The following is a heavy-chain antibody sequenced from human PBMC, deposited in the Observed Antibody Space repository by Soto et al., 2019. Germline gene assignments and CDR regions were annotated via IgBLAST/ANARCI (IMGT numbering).Heavy chain of an antibody. D-gene: IGHD2-21*01. V-gene: IGHV3-23*01. CDR1: GFTFGSYG. CDR3: ASELGDVKKTTPFYYYSGMAV. CDR2: ITAATGTT. J-gene: IGHJ6*02. Sequence: GGSLRLSCAASGFTFGSYGMTWVRQAPGKGLECVSGITAATGTTYYADSVKGRFTISRDLSTNTLFLQMNSLRAADSAVYYCASELGDVKKTTPFYYYSGMAVWGQGTTVTVSS.